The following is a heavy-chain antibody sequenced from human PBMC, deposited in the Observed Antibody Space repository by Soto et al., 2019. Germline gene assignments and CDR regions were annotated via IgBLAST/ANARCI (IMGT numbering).Heavy chain of an antibody. D-gene: IGHD2-2*01. CDR2: INHSGST. CDR1: GGSFSGYY. J-gene: IGHJ5*02. Sequence: QVQLQQWGAGLLKPSETLSLTCAVYGGSFSGYYWSWIRQPPGKGLEWIGEINHSGSTNYNPSLKSRVTISVDTSKNQFSLKLSSVTAADTAVYYCARVCMADIVVVPAANNWFDPWGQGTLVTVSS. V-gene: IGHV4-34*01. CDR3: ARVCMADIVVVPAANNWFDP.